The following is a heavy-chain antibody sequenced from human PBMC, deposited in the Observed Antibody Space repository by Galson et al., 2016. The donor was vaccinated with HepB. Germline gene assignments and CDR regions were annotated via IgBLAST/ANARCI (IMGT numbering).Heavy chain of an antibody. D-gene: IGHD6-13*01. V-gene: IGHV1-69*06. CDR2: IIPLFGAT. CDR3: AREMHVAAAAAFDF. CDR1: GGTFSNFA. J-gene: IGHJ4*02. Sequence: SVKVSCKASGGTFSNFAISWLRQAPGQGLEWMGGIIPLFGATNYAQKFQGRVTITADKSTTTVYMDLSSLKVEDTAVYYCAREMHVAAAAAFDFWGRGTLVTVSS.